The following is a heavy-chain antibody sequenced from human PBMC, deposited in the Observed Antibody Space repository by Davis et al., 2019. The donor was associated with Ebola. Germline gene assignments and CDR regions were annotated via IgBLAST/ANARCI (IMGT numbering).Heavy chain of an antibody. Sequence: MPSETLSLTCTVSGGSISSYYWSWIRQPPGKGLEWIGYIYYSGSTNYNPSLKSRVTISVDTSKNQFSLKLSSVTAADTAVYYCASRGGSGSYRDWFDPWDQGTLVTVSS. CDR1: GGSISSYY. J-gene: IGHJ5*02. CDR3: ASRGGSGSYRDWFDP. V-gene: IGHV4-59*01. CDR2: IYYSGST. D-gene: IGHD3-10*01.